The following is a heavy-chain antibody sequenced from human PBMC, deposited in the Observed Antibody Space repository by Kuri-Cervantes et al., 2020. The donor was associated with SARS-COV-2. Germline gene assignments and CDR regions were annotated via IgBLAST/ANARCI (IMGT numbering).Heavy chain of an antibody. Sequence: GESLKISCAASGFTFSSYAMSWVRQAPGKGLEWVSAISGSGGSTYYADSVKGRFTISRDNSKNTLYLQMNSLRAEDTAVYYCAKEGGSSPATGVFDIWGQGTMVTVSS. V-gene: IGHV3-23*01. J-gene: IGHJ3*02. CDR2: ISGSGGST. CDR1: GFTFSSYA. CDR3: AKEGGSSPATGVFDI. D-gene: IGHD6-6*01.